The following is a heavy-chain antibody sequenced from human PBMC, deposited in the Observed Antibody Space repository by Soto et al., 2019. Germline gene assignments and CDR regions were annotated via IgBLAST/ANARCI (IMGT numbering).Heavy chain of an antibody. D-gene: IGHD3-22*01. CDR3: AREYYYDSSGFDY. J-gene: IGHJ4*02. CDR1: GVSISSGCYY. Sequence: SETLSLTCTVSGVSISSGCYYWTWIRRHPQKGLEWIGHIYYSGSTYYNPSLKSRVTISVYTSKNQFSLKLSSVTAADTAVYYCAREYYYDSSGFDYWGQGTLVTVS. CDR2: IYYSGST. V-gene: IGHV4-31*03.